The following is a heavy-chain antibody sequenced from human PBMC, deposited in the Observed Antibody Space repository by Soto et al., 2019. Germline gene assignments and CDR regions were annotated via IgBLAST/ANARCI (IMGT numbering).Heavy chain of an antibody. CDR3: ASCTVEYIVVVAAAINHGAGSYYYYGMDV. CDR2: IIPIFGTA. J-gene: IGHJ6*02. CDR1: GGTFSSYA. D-gene: IGHD2-2*01. V-gene: IGHV1-69*13. Sequence: SVKVSCKASGGTFSSYAISWVRQAPGQGLEWMGGIIPIFGTANYAQKFQGRVTITADESTSTAYMELSSLRSEDTAVYYCASCTVEYIVVVAAAINHGAGSYYYYGMDVWGQGTTVTVSS.